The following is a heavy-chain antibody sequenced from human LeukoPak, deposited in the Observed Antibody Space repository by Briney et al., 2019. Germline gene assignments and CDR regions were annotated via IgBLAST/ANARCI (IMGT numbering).Heavy chain of an antibody. D-gene: IGHD1-1*01. J-gene: IGHJ4*02. Sequence: PGGSLRLSRTASGFPFSDYSMDWVRQAPGKGLEWISYIGIDSGNTKYADSVRGRFTVSADNAKNSLFLQMNSLRVEDTAVYYCARDHNYAFDNWGQGTLVSVSS. V-gene: IGHV3-48*04. CDR1: GFPFSDYS. CDR3: ARDHNYAFDN. CDR2: IGIDSGNT.